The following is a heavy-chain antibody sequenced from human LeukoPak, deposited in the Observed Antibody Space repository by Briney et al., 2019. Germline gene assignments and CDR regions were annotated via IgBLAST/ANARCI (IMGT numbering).Heavy chain of an antibody. CDR1: GGSISSGGYS. J-gene: IGHJ4*02. CDR3: ARSVWRGAAAGTFDY. Sequence: SQTLSLTCAVSGGSISSGGYSWSWIRQPPGKGLEWIGYIYHSGSTYYNPSLKSRVTISVDRSKNQFSLKLSSVTAADTAVYYCARSVWRGAAAGTFDYWGQGPLVTVSS. CDR2: IYHSGST. D-gene: IGHD6-13*01. V-gene: IGHV4-30-2*01.